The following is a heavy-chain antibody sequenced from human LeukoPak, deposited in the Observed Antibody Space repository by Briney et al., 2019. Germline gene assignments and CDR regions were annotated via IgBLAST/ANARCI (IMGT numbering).Heavy chain of an antibody. CDR1: GYTFTGYY. J-gene: IGHJ4*02. Sequence: GASVKVSCKASGYTFTGYYMHWVRQAPGQGLEWMGWINPNSGGTNYAQKFQGRVTMTRDTSISTAYMELSRLRSDDTAVYYCAREEAVAGNRRGPFDYWGQGTPVTVSS. CDR2: INPNSGGT. V-gene: IGHV1-2*02. D-gene: IGHD6-19*01. CDR3: AREEAVAGNRRGPFDY.